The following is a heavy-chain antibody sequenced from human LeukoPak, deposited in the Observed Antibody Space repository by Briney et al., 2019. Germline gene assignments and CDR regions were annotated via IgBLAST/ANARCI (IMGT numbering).Heavy chain of an antibody. CDR3: ARFCGGDCYSVLVDY. Sequence: PGGSLRLSCAASGFTFSSYGMHWVRQAPGKGLEWVAFIRYDGSNKYYADSVKGRFTISRDNSKNTLYLQMNSLRAEDTAVYYCARFCGGDCYSVLVDYWGQGTLVTVSS. CDR1: GFTFSSYG. CDR2: IRYDGSNK. V-gene: IGHV3-30*02. D-gene: IGHD2-21*02. J-gene: IGHJ4*02.